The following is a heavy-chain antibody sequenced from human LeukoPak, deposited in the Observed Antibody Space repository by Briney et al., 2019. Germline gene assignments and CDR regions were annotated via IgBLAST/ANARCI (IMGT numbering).Heavy chain of an antibody. CDR3: AKEAYGSGEKMADY. V-gene: IGHV3-30*02. J-gene: IGHJ4*02. CDR2: IRYDGSNK. CDR1: AFTFTSYG. Sequence: GGSLRLSCAASAFTFTSYGLHWVRQAPGKGLEWVSFIRYDGSNKYYADSVKGRSIISRDNSKNTLYLQMNSLRVEDTAVYYCAKEAYGSGEKMADYWGQGTLVTVSS. D-gene: IGHD3-10*01.